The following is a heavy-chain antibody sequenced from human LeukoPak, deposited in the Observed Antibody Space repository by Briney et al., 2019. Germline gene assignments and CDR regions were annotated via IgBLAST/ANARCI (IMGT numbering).Heavy chain of an antibody. V-gene: IGHV3-21*06. CDR3: ARDLSSGDWYRPSDY. Sequence: GGSLRLSCAASGFTFSNSWMSWVRQAPGKGLEWVSSISSRSSYIYFADSVKGRFTISRDNAKNSLYLQMDSLSAEDTAVYYCARDLSSGDWYRPSDYWGQGTRVTVSS. D-gene: IGHD6-19*01. CDR2: ISSRSSYI. J-gene: IGHJ4*02. CDR1: GFTFSNSW.